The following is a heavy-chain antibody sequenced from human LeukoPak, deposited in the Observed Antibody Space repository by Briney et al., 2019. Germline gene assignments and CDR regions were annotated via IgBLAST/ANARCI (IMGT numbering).Heavy chain of an antibody. CDR2: TSSSGSTI. J-gene: IGHJ4*02. V-gene: IGHV3-48*03. CDR3: ARDYSGSYFPDY. Sequence: GGSLRLSCAASGFTFSSYEMNRVRQAPGKRLEWVSYTSSSGSTIYYADSVKGRFTISRDNAKNSLYLQMNILRAEDTAVYYCARDYSGSYFPDYWGQGTLVTVSS. D-gene: IGHD1-26*01. CDR1: GFTFSSYE.